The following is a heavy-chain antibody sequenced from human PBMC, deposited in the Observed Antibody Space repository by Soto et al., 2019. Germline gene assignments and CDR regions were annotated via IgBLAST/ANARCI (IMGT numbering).Heavy chain of an antibody. CDR2: ISYNGNNK. D-gene: IGHD6-19*01. CDR1: GFDLSSYG. V-gene: IGHV3-30*18. CDR3: AKDRGHLAVAAITGGGDLDK. Sequence: VESGGGVVQPGASQRLSCEASGFDLSSYGMHWVRQAPGKGLEWVAVISYNGNNKYYADSVRGRFIISRDNVQRTLYLQMSSLRPDDTAVYFCAKDRGHLAVAAITGGGDLDKWGQGTRVTVSS. J-gene: IGHJ3*01.